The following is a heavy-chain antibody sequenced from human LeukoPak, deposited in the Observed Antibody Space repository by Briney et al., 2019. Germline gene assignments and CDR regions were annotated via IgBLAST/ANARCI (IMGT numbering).Heavy chain of an antibody. CDR1: GGSISSYY. D-gene: IGHD2-15*01. CDR3: ARDHPFAATPVVY. V-gene: IGHV4-4*07. J-gene: IGHJ4*02. Sequence: SETLSLTCTVSGGSISSYYGSWIRQPAGKGREGIGRIYNSRSTNYSASLKSRVTMSVDTSKNQFSLKLSCVTAADTAVYYCARDHPFAATPVVYWGQGTMVTVSS. CDR2: IYNSRST.